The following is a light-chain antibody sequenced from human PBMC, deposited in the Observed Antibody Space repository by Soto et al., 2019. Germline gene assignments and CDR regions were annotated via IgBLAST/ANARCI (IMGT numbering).Light chain of an antibody. CDR3: SSYAGSNNVL. CDR2: EVS. V-gene: IGLV2-8*01. J-gene: IGLJ2*01. CDR1: SSDVGGYNY. Sequence: QSDLTQPPSASGSPGQSVTISCTGTSSDVGGYNYVSWYQQHPGKAPKLMISEVSKRPSGVPDRFSGSKSGNTASLTVSGLQADDEADYYCSSYAGSNNVLFGGGTKLTVL.